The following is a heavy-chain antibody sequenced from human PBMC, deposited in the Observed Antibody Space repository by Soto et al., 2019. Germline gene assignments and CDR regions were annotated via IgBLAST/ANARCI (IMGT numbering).Heavy chain of an antibody. D-gene: IGHD2-2*01. CDR1: GGSISSGGYY. CDR3: AREGHCSSTSCYAAFDI. CDR2: IYYSGST. Sequence: SETLSLTCTFSGGSISSGGYYWSWIRQHPGKGLEWIGYIYYSGSTYYNPSLKSRVTISVDTSKNQFSLKLSSVTAADTAVYYCAREGHCSSTSCYAAFDIWGQGTMVTVSS. V-gene: IGHV4-31*03. J-gene: IGHJ3*02.